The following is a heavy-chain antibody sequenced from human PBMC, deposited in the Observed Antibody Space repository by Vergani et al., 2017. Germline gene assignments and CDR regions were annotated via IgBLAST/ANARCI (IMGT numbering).Heavy chain of an antibody. Sequence: QVQLQQSGPGLVKPSQTLSLTCAISGDSVSSNSATWNWIRQSPSRGLEWLGRTYYRSKWYNDYAVSVKSRINTNPDTSKNQFSLQLNSGTPEDTAVYYCARYRIAARQYYFDYWGQGTLVTVSS. J-gene: IGHJ4*02. V-gene: IGHV6-1*01. CDR2: TYYRSKWYN. D-gene: IGHD6-6*01. CDR1: GDSVSSNSAT. CDR3: ARYRIAARQYYFDY.